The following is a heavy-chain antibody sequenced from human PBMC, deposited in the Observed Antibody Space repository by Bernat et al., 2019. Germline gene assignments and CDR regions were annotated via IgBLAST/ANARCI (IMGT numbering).Heavy chain of an antibody. J-gene: IGHJ5*02. CDR3: ARQNPIVLVVIPTPPWFDP. Sequence: QLQLQESGPGLVKPSETLSLTCTVSGGSISSSGYYWGWIRQPPGKGLEWIGSVYYSGSTSYNPSLKSRVTISVDTSKNQFSLKLSSVTAADTAVYYCARQNPIVLVVIPTPPWFDPWGQGALVTVSS. CDR1: GGSISSSGYY. CDR2: VYYSGST. D-gene: IGHD2-8*02. V-gene: IGHV4-39*01.